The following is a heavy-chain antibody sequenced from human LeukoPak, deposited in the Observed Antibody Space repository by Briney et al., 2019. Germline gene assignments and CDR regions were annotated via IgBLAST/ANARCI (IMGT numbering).Heavy chain of an antibody. V-gene: IGHV3-66*02. CDR2: IYSGGST. J-gene: IGHJ6*03. Sequence: GGSLRLSCAASGFTVSSNYMSWVRQAPGKGLEWVSVIYSGGSTYYADSVRGRFTISRDNSKNTLYLQMNSLRAEDTAVYYCARCITIFGVVINYYMDVWGKGTTVTVSS. CDR3: ARCITIFGVVINYYMDV. CDR1: GFTVSSNY. D-gene: IGHD3-3*01.